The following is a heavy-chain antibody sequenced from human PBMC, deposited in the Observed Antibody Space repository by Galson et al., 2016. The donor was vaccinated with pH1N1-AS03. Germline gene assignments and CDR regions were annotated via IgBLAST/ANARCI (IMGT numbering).Heavy chain of an antibody. V-gene: IGHV3-11*01. CDR3: ARGRYDFWSGYLVYPFDY. J-gene: IGHJ4*02. CDR2: ITSSGSTGTTI. CDR1: GFTFSDYY. D-gene: IGHD3-3*01. Sequence: SLRLSCAASGFTFSDYYMSWIRQAPGKGLEWVSCITSSGSTGTTIYYADSVKGRFTISRDNAKNSLYLQMNSLRAEDTAIYYCARGRYDFWSGYLVYPFDYWGQGALVTVSS.